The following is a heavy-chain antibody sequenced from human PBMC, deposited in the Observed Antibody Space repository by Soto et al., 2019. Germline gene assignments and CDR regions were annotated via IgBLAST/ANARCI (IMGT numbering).Heavy chain of an antibody. CDR2: IYHSGST. V-gene: IGHV4-4*02. J-gene: IGHJ5*02. CDR3: ASRSNLMGENWFDP. Sequence: PSETLSLTCAVSGGYISNRNWCSWVRQTPGKGLEWIGEIYHSGSTNYNPSLKSRVTISVDKSKNQFSLKLSSVTAADTAVYYCASRSNLMGENWFDPWGQGTLVTVSS. D-gene: IGHD3-16*01. CDR1: GGYISNRNW.